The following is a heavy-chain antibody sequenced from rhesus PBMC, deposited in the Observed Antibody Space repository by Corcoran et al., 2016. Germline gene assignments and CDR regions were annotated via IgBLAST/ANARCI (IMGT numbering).Heavy chain of an antibody. CDR3: ARVGISAGHQGDL. CDR2: IYGGSGNT. J-gene: IGHJ4*01. Sequence: QVQLQESGPGLVKPSETLSLTCAVSGGSISDNYYWNWIRQPPGEGLEWIGKIYGGSGNTYYNPSLKSRVSISKDTSKNQFSLKVSSVTAADTAVFYCARVGISAGHQGDLWGQGLLVTVSA. V-gene: IGHV4S9*01. CDR1: GGSISDNYY. D-gene: IGHD6-13*01.